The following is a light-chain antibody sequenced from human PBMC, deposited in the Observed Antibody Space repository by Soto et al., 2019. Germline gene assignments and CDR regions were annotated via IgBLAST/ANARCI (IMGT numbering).Light chain of an antibody. Sequence: QSALTQPASVSGSPGQSITISCTGTSSDVGGYKYVSWYQQHPGKVPKLMIYEVTNRPSGVSSRFSGSKSGNTASLTIPGLQAEDEADYYCTSYTSSSTYVFGTGTKVTVL. J-gene: IGLJ1*01. CDR1: SSDVGGYKY. CDR2: EVT. CDR3: TSYTSSSTYV. V-gene: IGLV2-14*01.